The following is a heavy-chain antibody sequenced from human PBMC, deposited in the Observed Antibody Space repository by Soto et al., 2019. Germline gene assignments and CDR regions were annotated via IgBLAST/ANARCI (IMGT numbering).Heavy chain of an antibody. D-gene: IGHD3-9*01. J-gene: IGHJ6*04. V-gene: IGHV3-23*01. Sequence: EVQLLESGGGLVQPGGSLRLSCAASGFTFSSYAMSWVRQAPGKGLEWVSAISGSGGSKYYADSVKGRFTISRDNSKNKLYRQMNSLKAEDTAVYYCAKIPTDRFDWEGVDVWGKGTTVTVSS. CDR3: AKIPTDRFDWEGVDV. CDR1: GFTFSSYA. CDR2: ISGSGGSK.